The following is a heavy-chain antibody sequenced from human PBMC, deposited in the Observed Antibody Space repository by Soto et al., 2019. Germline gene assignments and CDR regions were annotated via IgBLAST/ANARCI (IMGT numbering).Heavy chain of an antibody. D-gene: IGHD1-26*01. Sequence: VGSLRLSSAASGFTFSHYAMYWVRQAPGKGLEWVADISYDGRNKYYPDAVKGRFTISRDYSENTLYLQMNSLRAEDTAVYYCARRSPPDYWGQGTLVTVSS. CDR2: ISYDGRNK. J-gene: IGHJ4*02. CDR3: ARRSPPDY. CDR1: GFTFSHYA. V-gene: IGHV3-30*04.